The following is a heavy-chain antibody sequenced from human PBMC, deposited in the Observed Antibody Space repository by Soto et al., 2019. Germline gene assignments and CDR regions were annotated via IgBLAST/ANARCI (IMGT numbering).Heavy chain of an antibody. CDR1: GGSFSGYY. CDR3: ARGHVRSPRQTKETDY. D-gene: IGHD3-3*01. J-gene: IGHJ4*02. CDR2: INHSGST. V-gene: IGHV4-34*01. Sequence: SETLSLTCAVYGGSFSGYYWSWIRQPPGKGLEWIGEINHSGSTNYNPSLKSRVTISVDTSKNQFSLKLSSVTAADTAVYYCARGHVRSPRQTKETDYWGQGTLVTVSS.